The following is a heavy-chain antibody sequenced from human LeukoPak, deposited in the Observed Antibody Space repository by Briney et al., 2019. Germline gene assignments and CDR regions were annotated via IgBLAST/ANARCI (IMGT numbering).Heavy chain of an antibody. Sequence: PGGSLRLSCAASGFTFSDYYMSWIRQAPGKGLEWVSYITSSGNTIYYADSVKGRFTISRDNAKNSLYLQMNTRRAEDTAVYYCARGRDYYTSGSYEYWGQGTLVTVSS. CDR3: ARGRDYYTSGSYEY. CDR1: GFTFSDYY. D-gene: IGHD3-10*01. J-gene: IGHJ4*02. CDR2: ITSSGNTI. V-gene: IGHV3-11*04.